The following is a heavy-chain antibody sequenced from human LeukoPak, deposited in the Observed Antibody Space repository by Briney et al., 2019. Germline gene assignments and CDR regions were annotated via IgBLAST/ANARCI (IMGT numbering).Heavy chain of an antibody. J-gene: IGHJ4*02. CDR3: AKDRLEWVGGNYFEY. CDR2: ISYDGSNK. CDR1: GFTFSSYG. D-gene: IGHD1-26*01. Sequence: PGRSLRLSCAASGFTFSSYGMHWVRQAPGKGLEWVAVISYDGSNKYYADSVKGRFTISRDNSKNTLYLQMNSLRAEDTAVYYCAKDRLEWVGGNYFEYWGQGTLVTVSS. V-gene: IGHV3-30*18.